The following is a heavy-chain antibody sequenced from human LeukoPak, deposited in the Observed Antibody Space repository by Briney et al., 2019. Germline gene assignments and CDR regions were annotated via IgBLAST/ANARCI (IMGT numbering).Heavy chain of an antibody. CDR2: IYYSGTT. V-gene: IGHV4-39*07. Sequence: SETLSLTCIVSGGSINSNSYYWGWIRQPPGKGLEWIGSIYYSGTTYYNPSLRSRVTISIDTSKNQFSLNLSSVTAAGTAVYYCARDSVTTLDYWGQGTLVTVSS. CDR3: ARDSVTTLDY. CDR1: GGSINSNSYY. J-gene: IGHJ4*02. D-gene: IGHD4-17*01.